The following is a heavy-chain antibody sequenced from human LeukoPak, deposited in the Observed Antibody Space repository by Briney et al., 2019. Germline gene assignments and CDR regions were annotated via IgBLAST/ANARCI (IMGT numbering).Heavy chain of an antibody. V-gene: IGHV4-4*07. J-gene: IGHJ6*03. CDR3: ARYYCSGGSATCYYYYMDV. D-gene: IGHD2-15*01. CDR1: GGSISSYY. CDR2: IYTSGST. Sequence: SETLSLTCTVSGGSISSYYWSWIRQPAGKGLEWIGRIYTSGSTNYNPSLKSRVTISVDTSKNQFSLKLSSVTAADTAVYYCARYYCSGGSATCYYYYMDVWGKGTTVTISS.